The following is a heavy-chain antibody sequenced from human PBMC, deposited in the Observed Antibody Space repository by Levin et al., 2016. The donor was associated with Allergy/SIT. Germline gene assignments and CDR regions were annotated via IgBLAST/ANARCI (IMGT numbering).Heavy chain of an antibody. Sequence: GGSLRLSCAASGFTFSSYAMHWVRQAPGKGLEWVAVISYDGSNKYYADSVKGRFTISRDNSKDTLYLQMNSLRAEDTAVYYCAGIDSSGYLGGLDYWGQGTLVTVSS. J-gene: IGHJ4*02. D-gene: IGHD3-22*01. CDR1: GFTFSSYA. CDR3: AGIDSSGYLGGLDY. V-gene: IGHV3-30*04. CDR2: ISYDGSNK.